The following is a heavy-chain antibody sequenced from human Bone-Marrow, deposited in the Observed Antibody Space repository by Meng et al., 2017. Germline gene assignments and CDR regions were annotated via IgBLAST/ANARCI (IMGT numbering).Heavy chain of an antibody. D-gene: IGHD5-12*01. CDR1: GGTFSSYA. CDR2: MNPNSGNT. CDR3: ARGRGYDEY. V-gene: IGHV1-8*03. Sequence: ASVKVSCKASGGTFSSYAISWVRQAPGQGLEWMGWMNPNSGNTGYAQKFQGRVTITRNTSISTAYMELSSLRSEDTAVYYCARGRGYDEYWGQGTLVTVSS. J-gene: IGHJ4*02.